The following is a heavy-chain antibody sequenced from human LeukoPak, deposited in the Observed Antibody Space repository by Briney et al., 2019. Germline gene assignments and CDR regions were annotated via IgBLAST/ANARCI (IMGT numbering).Heavy chain of an antibody. D-gene: IGHD6-13*01. CDR2: ISGSGGST. V-gene: IGHV3-23*01. Sequence: GSLRLSCAASGFTFSSYAMSWVRQAPGKGLEWVSAISGSGGSTYYADSVKGRFTISRDNSKNTLYLQMNSLRAEDTAVYYCARHGTIAAAAPSYYYYMDVWGKGTTVTVSS. CDR1: GFTFSSYA. J-gene: IGHJ6*03. CDR3: ARHGTIAAAAPSYYYYMDV.